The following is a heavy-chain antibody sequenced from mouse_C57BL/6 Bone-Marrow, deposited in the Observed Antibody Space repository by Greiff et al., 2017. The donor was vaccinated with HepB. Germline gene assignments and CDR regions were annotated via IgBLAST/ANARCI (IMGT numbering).Heavy chain of an antibody. Sequence: EVQRVESGEGLVKPGGSLKLSCAASGFTFSSYAMSWVRQTPEKRLEWVAYISSGGDYIYYADTVKGRFTISRDNARNTLYLQMSSLKSEDTAMYYCTRPGRGNAMDYWGQGTSVTVSS. D-gene: IGHD3-3*01. J-gene: IGHJ4*01. CDR3: TRPGRGNAMDY. CDR2: ISSGGDYI. CDR1: GFTFSSYA. V-gene: IGHV5-9-1*02.